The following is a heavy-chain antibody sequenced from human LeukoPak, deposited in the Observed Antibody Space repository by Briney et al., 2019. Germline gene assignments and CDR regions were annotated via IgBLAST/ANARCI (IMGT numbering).Heavy chain of an antibody. J-gene: IGHJ4*02. CDR1: GGSISSYY. V-gene: IGHV4-4*07. CDR2: IYTSGST. Sequence: PSETLSLTCTVSGGSISSYYWSWIRQPAGKGLEWIGRIYTSGSTNYNPSLKSRVTMSVDTSKNQFSLKLSSVTAADTAVYYCARNWVGGDNYYFDYWGQGTLVTVSS. D-gene: IGHD4-23*01. CDR3: ARNWVGGDNYYFDY.